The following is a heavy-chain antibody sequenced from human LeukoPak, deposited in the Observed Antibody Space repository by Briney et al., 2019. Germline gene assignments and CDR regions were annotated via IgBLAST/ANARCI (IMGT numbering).Heavy chain of an antibody. CDR2: VSKSDGTT. V-gene: IGHV3-23*01. Sequence: GGSLRLSCAASGFTFTSYSMSWVRQAPGKGLEWVSSVSKSDGTTYYADSVKGRLTISRDNSKNTLHLQMNGLRAEDTAVYYCARGSYGMDVWGQGTTVTVSS. J-gene: IGHJ6*02. CDR1: GFTFTSYS. CDR3: ARGSYGMDV.